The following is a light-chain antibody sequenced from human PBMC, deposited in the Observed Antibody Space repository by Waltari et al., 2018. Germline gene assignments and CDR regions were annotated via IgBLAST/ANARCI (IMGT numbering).Light chain of an antibody. CDR3: QQDNRWPPEVT. V-gene: IGKV3-15*01. CDR2: DAS. CDR1: QSVNSN. Sequence: EIVMTQSPGTLSVSPGERATLSCRASQSVNSNLAWYQQKLGQAPRLLIYDASTRATGLPARFSASGSGTEFTLTISRLQSEDSAVYYCQQDNRWPPEVTFGGGTKVEIK. J-gene: IGKJ4*01.